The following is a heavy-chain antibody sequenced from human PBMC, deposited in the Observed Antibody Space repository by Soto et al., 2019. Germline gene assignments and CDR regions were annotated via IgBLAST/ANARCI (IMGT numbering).Heavy chain of an antibody. D-gene: IGHD2-21*02. CDR2: ISSSGDLI. V-gene: IGHV3-48*03. Sequence: EVQLVESGGDLVQPGGSLRLSCAASGFTFSSYEMNWVRQAPGRGLEWISYISSSGDLIYYADSVRGRFTASRDSAKNSVYLQMNSMRADDTAVYYCAREEINCGGDCFSLWGQGTLVTVSS. J-gene: IGHJ4*02. CDR1: GFTFSSYE. CDR3: AREEINCGGDCFSL.